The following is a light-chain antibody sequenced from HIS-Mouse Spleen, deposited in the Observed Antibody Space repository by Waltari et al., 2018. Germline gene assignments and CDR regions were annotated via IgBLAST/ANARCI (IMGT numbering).Light chain of an antibody. CDR1: QSVLYSSNNKNY. J-gene: IGKJ2*01. Sequence: DIVMTQSPDSLAVSLGERATINCKSSQSVLYSSNNKNYLAWYQQKPGQPPKLLIYWAYTRESGVPDRFSGSGSGTDFTLTISSLQAEDVAVYYCQQYYSTPPLYTFGQGTKLEIK. V-gene: IGKV4-1*01. CDR2: WAY. CDR3: QQYYSTPPLYT.